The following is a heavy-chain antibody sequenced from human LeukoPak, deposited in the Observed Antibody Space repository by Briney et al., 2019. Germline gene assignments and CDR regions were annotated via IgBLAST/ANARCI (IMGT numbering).Heavy chain of an antibody. CDR1: GGSISTSNYY. Sequence: SETLSLSCTVSGGSISTSNYYWGWIRQPPGTGLEWIVNIFYSGSTYYSPSLRSRVTISLDTSRNQFSLKLSSVTAADTAVYYCARDSDPDSLSAFDIWGQGTMVTVSS. CDR3: ARDSDPDSLSAFDI. D-gene: IGHD2/OR15-2a*01. V-gene: IGHV4-39*07. J-gene: IGHJ3*02. CDR2: IFYSGST.